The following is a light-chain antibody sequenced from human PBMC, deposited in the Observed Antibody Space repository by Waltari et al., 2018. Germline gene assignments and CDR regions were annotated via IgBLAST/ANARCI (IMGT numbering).Light chain of an antibody. CDR3: MQALQSPFT. J-gene: IGKJ3*01. Sequence: VLTQSPLSLSVTPGESASIPCRSSQRLRHSNGYNYSDWYVQKPGQSPQLLIYLGSSRASGVPDRFSCFGSGTDFTLTISRVEAEDVGIYYCMQALQSPFTFGPGTKVEIK. CDR2: LGS. V-gene: IGKV2-28*01. CDR1: QRLRHSNGYNY.